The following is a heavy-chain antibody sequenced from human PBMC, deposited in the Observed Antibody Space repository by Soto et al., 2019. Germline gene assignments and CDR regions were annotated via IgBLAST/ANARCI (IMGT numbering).Heavy chain of an antibody. CDR2: ISYDGSNK. J-gene: IGHJ4*02. D-gene: IGHD3-22*01. CDR3: AKDRYYDSSGYYTFDY. V-gene: IGHV3-30*18. CDR1: GFTFSSYG. Sequence: GGSLRLSCAASGFTFSSYGMHWVRQAPGKGLEWVAVISYDGSNKYYADSVKGRFTISRDNSKNTLYLQMNSLRAEDTAVYYCAKDRYYDSSGYYTFDYWGQGTLVTVSS.